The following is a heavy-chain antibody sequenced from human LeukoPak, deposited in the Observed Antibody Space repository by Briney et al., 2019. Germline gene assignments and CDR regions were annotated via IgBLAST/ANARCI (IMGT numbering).Heavy chain of an antibody. V-gene: IGHV3-7*01. CDR1: GFTFSSYW. CDR3: ARDRLVSNFLGYYYYGMDV. D-gene: IGHD4-11*01. Sequence: GGSLRLSCAAPGFTFSSYWMSWVRQAPGKGLEWVANIKQDGSEKYYVDSVKGRFTISRDNAKNSLYLQMNSLRAEDTAVYYCARDRLVSNFLGYYYYGMDVWGQGTTVTVSS. J-gene: IGHJ6*02. CDR2: IKQDGSEK.